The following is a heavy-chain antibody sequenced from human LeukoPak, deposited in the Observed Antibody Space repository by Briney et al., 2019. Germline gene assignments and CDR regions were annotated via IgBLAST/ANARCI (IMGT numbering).Heavy chain of an antibody. CDR2: ISAYNGNT. Sequence: ASVKVSCKASGYTFTSYGISWVRQAPGQGLEWVGWISAYNGNTNYAQKLQGRVTMTTDTSTSTAYMELRSLRSDDTAVYYCARSVDESYYYYMDVWGKGTTVTVSS. CDR3: ARSVDESYYYYMDV. D-gene: IGHD3/OR15-3a*01. V-gene: IGHV1-18*01. CDR1: GYTFTSYG. J-gene: IGHJ6*03.